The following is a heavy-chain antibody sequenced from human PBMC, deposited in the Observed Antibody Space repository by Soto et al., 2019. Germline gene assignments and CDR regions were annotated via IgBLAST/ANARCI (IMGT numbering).Heavy chain of an antibody. V-gene: IGHV3-23*01. CDR1: GITFSNHA. D-gene: IGHD4-17*01. Sequence: EVQLLESGGGLVQPGGSLRLSCAASGITFSNHAMYWVLLVPGNGLEWVSTIVSSGGGTYYAGSVKGRFTISRDNSKSTVYLQMNRLGAEDTAVYFCASTFPLRYGDPSGFDYWGQGTLVAVSS. CDR3: ASTFPLRYGDPSGFDY. J-gene: IGHJ4*02. CDR2: IVSSGGGT.